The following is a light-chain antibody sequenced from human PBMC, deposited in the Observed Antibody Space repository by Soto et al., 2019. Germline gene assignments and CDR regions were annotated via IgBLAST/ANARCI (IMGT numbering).Light chain of an antibody. CDR1: SSNIGSNT. CDR3: AAWDDSLNGYV. Sequence: QSVLTQPPSASGTPGQRVTISCSGSSSNIGSNTVNWYQQLPGTAPKFIIYSNNERPSGVPDRFSGSNSDPSDSLTNSGLQSEDEADYYCAAWDDSLNGYVFGTGTKLTVL. CDR2: SNN. J-gene: IGLJ1*01. V-gene: IGLV1-44*01.